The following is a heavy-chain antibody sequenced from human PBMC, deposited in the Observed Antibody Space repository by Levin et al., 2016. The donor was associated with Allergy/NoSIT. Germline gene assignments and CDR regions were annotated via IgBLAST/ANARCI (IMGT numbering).Heavy chain of an antibody. D-gene: IGHD5-18*01. V-gene: IGHV4-59*01. CDR2: ISYSGST. CDR1: GDSTGDSISKY. CDR3: ARDSSYSDIWRWGAAQYYYYGMDV. Sequence: GSLRLSCTVSGDSTGDSISKYWNWIRQSPGKGLEWIGCISYSGSTDYNPSLTSRVTISVDTSKKHFSLRLRSVTAADTAVYFCARDSSYSDIWRWGAAQYYYYGMDVWGRGTPVTVSS. J-gene: IGHJ6*02.